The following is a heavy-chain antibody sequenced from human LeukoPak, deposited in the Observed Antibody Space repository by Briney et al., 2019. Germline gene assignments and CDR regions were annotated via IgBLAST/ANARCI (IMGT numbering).Heavy chain of an antibody. D-gene: IGHD3-10*01. J-gene: IGHJ4*02. Sequence: GGSLRLSCAASGFTFSSYNMNWVRQAPGKGLEWVSSISSSSSYISYADSVKGRFTISRDNSKNTVYLQMNSLRPEDTAIYYCARNDYYDLGTYHSGFDYWGLGTLATVSS. CDR3: ARNDYYDLGTYHSGFDY. CDR1: GFTFSSYN. V-gene: IGHV3-21*01. CDR2: ISSSSSYI.